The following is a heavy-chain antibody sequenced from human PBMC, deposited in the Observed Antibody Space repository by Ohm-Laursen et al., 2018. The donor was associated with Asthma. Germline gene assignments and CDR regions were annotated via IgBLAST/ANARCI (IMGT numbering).Heavy chain of an antibody. J-gene: IGHJ6*02. V-gene: IGHV3-23*01. CDR1: GFNFGSYA. D-gene: IGHD3-16*02. Sequence: SLRLSCTASGFNFGSYAMTWVRQAPGKGLEWVSGISSSGGSTHYADNVKGRFTISRDNSKNTLYLQMNSPRAEDTAVYYCAKVVVMDVWGQGTTVTVSS. CDR2: ISSSGGST. CDR3: AKVVVMDV.